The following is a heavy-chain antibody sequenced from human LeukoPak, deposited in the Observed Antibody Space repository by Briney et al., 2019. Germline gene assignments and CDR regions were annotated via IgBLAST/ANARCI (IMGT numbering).Heavy chain of an antibody. D-gene: IGHD6-19*01. CDR3: ARHDAAAVVEY. J-gene: IGHJ4*02. V-gene: IGHV4-39*01. Sequence: SETLSRTCTVSGGSISSHTYYWGWIRQAPGKGLEWIGSIYYSGNTYYDPSLKSRVTISVDTSKNQFSLELRSVIAAVYYCARHDAAAVVEYWGQGTLVTVSS. CDR1: GGSISSHTYY. CDR2: IYYSGNT.